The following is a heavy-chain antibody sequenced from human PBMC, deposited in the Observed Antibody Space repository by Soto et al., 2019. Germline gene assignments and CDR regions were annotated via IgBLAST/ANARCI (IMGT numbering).Heavy chain of an antibody. CDR1: GYTFTSYG. D-gene: IGHD6-13*01. CDR2: ISAYNGNT. J-gene: IGHJ5*02. CDR3: ARDPTGGWQQLSWFDP. Sequence: QVQLVQSGAEVKKPGASVKVSCKASGYTFTSYGISWVRQDPGQGLEWMGWISAYNGNTNYAQKLQGRVTMTTDTSTSTAYMELRSLRSDDTAVYYCARDPTGGWQQLSWFDPWGQGTLVTVSS. V-gene: IGHV1-18*04.